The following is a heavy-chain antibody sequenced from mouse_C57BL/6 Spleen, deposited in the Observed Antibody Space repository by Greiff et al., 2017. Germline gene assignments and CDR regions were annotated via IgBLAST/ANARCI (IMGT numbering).Heavy chain of an antibody. CDR2: IYPGSGNT. V-gene: IGHV1-66*01. J-gene: IGHJ2*01. CDR1: GYSFTSYY. Sequence: VKLQESGPELVKPGDSVKISCKASGYSFTSYYIHWVKQRPGQGLEWIGWIYPGSGNTKYNEKFKGKATLTADTSSRTAYMQLSSLTSEDSAVYYCARERGVDYWGQGTTLTVSS. CDR3: ARERGVDY.